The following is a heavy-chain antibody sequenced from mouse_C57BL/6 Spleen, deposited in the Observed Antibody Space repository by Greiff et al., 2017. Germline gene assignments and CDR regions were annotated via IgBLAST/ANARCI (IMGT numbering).Heavy chain of an antibody. CDR2: IRNKANGYTT. J-gene: IGHJ4*01. V-gene: IGHV7-3*01. CDR1: GFTFTDYY. CDR3: ASRKERLDYAMDY. Sequence: EVKLVESGGGLVQPGGSLSLSCAASGFTFTDYYMSWVRQPPGKALEWLGFIRNKANGYTTEYSASVKGRFTISRDNSQSILYLQKNALRAEDSATYYCASRKERLDYAMDYWGQGTSVTVSS. D-gene: IGHD4-1*01.